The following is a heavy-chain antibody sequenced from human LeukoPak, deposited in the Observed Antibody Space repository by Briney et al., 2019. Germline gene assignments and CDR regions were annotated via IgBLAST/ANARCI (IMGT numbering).Heavy chain of an antibody. Sequence: GGSLRLSCAASGFTFSSYSMNWVRQAPGERLEWVSSISSSSSYIYYADSVKGRFTISRDDAKNSLFLQMNSLRAEDTAVYYCARISTVTTSWGQGTLVTVSS. V-gene: IGHV3-21*01. CDR1: GFTFSSYS. J-gene: IGHJ4*02. CDR2: ISSSSSYI. CDR3: ARISTVTTS. D-gene: IGHD4-17*01.